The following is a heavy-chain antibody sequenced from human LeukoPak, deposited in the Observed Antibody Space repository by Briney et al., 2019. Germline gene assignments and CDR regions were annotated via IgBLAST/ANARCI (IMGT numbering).Heavy chain of an antibody. V-gene: IGHV3-48*03. CDR3: ARGGITIFGGIIYQDY. CDR1: GFTFSSYE. Sequence: GGSLRLSYAASGFTFSSYEMNWVRQAPGKGLEWVSYISSSGSTIYYADSVKGRFTISRDNAKNSLYLQMNSLRAEDTAFYYCARGGITIFGGIIYQDYWGQGTLVTVSS. CDR2: ISSSGSTI. J-gene: IGHJ4*02. D-gene: IGHD3-3*01.